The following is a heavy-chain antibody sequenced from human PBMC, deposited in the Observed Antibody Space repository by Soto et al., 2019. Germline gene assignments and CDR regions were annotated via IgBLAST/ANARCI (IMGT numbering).Heavy chain of an antibody. V-gene: IGHV1-8*03. CDR3: ARGNPVNYAGFDV. Sequence: XSVKVSSHASGYTFSYFDIECLRQAAGQGPEWMGWMNAKSGDTFSAQRLQGKFNITWDTSLSTAYLEVGSLTSDDAAIYYCARGNPVNYAGFDVWGQGTTVTVSS. D-gene: IGHD3-16*01. J-gene: IGHJ6*02. CDR2: MNAKSGDT. CDR1: GYTFSYFD.